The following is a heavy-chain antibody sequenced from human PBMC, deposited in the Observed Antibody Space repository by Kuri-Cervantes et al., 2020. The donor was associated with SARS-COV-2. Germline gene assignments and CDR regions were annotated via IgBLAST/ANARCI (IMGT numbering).Heavy chain of an antibody. J-gene: IGHJ5*02. CDR3: ARDRFRVPAAMTTVFWFDP. CDR1: GFTFSSYA. CDR2: ISYNGSNK. V-gene: IGHV3-30-3*01. Sequence: GESLKISCAASGFTFSSYAMHWVRQAPGKGLEWVAVISYNGSNKYYADSVKGRFTISRDNSKNTPYLQMNSLGDEDTAVYYCARDRFRVPAAMTTVFWFDPWGQGTLVTVSS. D-gene: IGHD2-2*01.